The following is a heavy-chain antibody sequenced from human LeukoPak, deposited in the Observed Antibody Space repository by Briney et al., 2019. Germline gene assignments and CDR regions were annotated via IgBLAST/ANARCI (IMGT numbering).Heavy chain of an antibody. Sequence: SETLSLTCTVSGGSISSYYWSWIRQPPGKGLEWIGYIYYSGSTNYNPSLKSRVTISVDTSKNQSSLKLSSVTAADTAVYYRASGGYCSSTSCYSDYWGQGTLVTASS. CDR1: GGSISSYY. V-gene: IGHV4-59*01. J-gene: IGHJ4*02. D-gene: IGHD2-2*02. CDR2: IYYSGST. CDR3: ASGGYCSSTSCYSDY.